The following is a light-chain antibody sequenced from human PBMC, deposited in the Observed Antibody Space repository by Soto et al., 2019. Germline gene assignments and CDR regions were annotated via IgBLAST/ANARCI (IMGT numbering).Light chain of an antibody. CDR3: QQCDIWPQRGT. CDR2: GAP. V-gene: IGKV3-15*01. J-gene: IGKJ1*01. Sequence: EILMTQSPFILSLSPGERATLSCRASRGVSTSLAWYQHQPGQTTRLLIFGAPSRATGIPARLSGSGSGTEFTLTISSLQSEDFAVYYCQQCDIWPQRGTFGQGTKVDIK. CDR1: RGVSTS.